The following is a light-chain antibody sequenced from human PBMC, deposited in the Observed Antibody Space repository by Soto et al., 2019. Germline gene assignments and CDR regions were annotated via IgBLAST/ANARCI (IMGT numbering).Light chain of an antibody. CDR1: QGISSY. Sequence: DIQLTQPPSFLSASVGEIVTIFSRASQGISSYLAWYQQKPGEAPKLMIYFVSTLQSGVPSSFSGSGSGTEFTLTISDLQPEDVATYYCQHLTAYRITFGQGTRLEIK. J-gene: IGKJ5*01. V-gene: IGKV1-9*01. CDR2: FVS. CDR3: QHLTAYRIT.